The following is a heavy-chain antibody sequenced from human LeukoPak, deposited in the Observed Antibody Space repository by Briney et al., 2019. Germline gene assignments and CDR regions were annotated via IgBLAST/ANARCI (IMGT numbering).Heavy chain of an antibody. Sequence: ASVKVSCKASGYTFTGYYMHWVRQAPGQGLEWMGWINPNSGGTNYAQKFQGRVTMTRDTSISTAYMELSRLRSDDTAVYYCARATSSTSCPRFDPWGQGTLVTVSS. CDR3: ARATSSTSCPRFDP. J-gene: IGHJ5*02. CDR1: GYTFTGYY. D-gene: IGHD2-2*01. CDR2: INPNSGGT. V-gene: IGHV1-2*02.